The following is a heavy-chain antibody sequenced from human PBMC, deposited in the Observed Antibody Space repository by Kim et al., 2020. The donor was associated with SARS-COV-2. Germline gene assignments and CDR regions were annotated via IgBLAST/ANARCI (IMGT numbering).Heavy chain of an antibody. V-gene: IGHV3-7*01. Sequence: GGSLRLSCAASGFTFSSYWMSWVRQAPGKGLEWVANIKQDGSEKYYVDSVKGRFTISRDNAKNSLYLQMNSLRAEDTAVYYCARGPGIDIVVVLAWDYWGQGTLVTVSS. CDR2: IKQDGSEK. CDR3: ARGPGIDIVVVLAWDY. CDR1: GFTFSSYW. J-gene: IGHJ4*02. D-gene: IGHD2-2*01.